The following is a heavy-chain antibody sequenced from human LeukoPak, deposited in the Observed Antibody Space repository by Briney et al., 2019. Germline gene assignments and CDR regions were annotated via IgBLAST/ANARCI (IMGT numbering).Heavy chain of an antibody. J-gene: IGHJ6*03. CDR1: GGSISSGGYY. CDR3: AGGLYYDFLGMDV. CDR2: IYYGGST. Sequence: SQTLSLTCTVSGGSISSGGYYWSWIRQHPGKGLEWIGYIYYGGSTYYNPSLKSRVTISVDTSKNQFSLKLSSVTAADTAAYYCAGGLYYDFLGMDVWGKGTTVTVSS. V-gene: IGHV4-31*03. D-gene: IGHD3-3*01.